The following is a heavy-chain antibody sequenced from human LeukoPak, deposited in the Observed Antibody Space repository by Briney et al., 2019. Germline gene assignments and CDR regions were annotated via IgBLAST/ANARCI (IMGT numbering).Heavy chain of an antibody. V-gene: IGHV3-30*18. D-gene: IGHD5/OR15-5a*01. J-gene: IGHJ4*02. Sequence: PGGSLRLSCAASGFTFSTYGTHWVRQAPGKGQEWVAVMAYDGKTTYYADSVKGRFTISRDNSKNTLYLQMNSLRTEDTAVYYCAKFPPVSITLSTTDYWGQGTLVTVSS. CDR1: GFTFSTYG. CDR3: AKFPPVSITLSTTDY. CDR2: MAYDGKTT.